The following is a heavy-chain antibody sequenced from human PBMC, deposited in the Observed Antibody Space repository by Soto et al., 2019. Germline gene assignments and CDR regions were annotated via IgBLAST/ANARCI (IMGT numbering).Heavy chain of an antibody. V-gene: IGHV1-69*01. J-gene: IGHJ6*02. D-gene: IGHD4-17*01. Sequence: QVQLVQSGAEVKKSGSSVKVSCKASGGTFSSYAISWVRQAPGQGLEWMGGIIPIFGSVKYAQKFQGRVTITADESTSTAYMELSSLRSDDPAVYFCARAATVVIFNQGHDYGMDVWGQGTKVTVSS. CDR1: GGTFSSYA. CDR3: ARAATVVIFNQGHDYGMDV. CDR2: IIPIFGSV.